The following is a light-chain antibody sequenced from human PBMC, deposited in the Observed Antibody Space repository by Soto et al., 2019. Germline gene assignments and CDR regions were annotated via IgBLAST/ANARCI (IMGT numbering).Light chain of an antibody. V-gene: IGLV2-14*01. J-gene: IGLJ1*01. Sequence: QCALSQPASVSGAPGQSITISCTCTSSDVGGHNSVSWYRQDPGKAPKLMIYDVSNRPSGVSDRFSGSKSGNTASLTISGLQIEDEADYYCSSFTSSVTYVFGTGTKVTVL. CDR2: DVS. CDR3: SSFTSSVTYV. CDR1: SSDVGGHNS.